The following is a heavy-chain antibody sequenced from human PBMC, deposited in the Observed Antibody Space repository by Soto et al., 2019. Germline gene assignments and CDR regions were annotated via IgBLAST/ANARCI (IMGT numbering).Heavy chain of an antibody. Sequence: SETLSLTCAVSGGSISSGCYSWSWIRQPPGKGLEWIGYIYHSGSTYYNPSLKSRVTISVDRSKNQFSLKLSSVTAADTAVYYCARGPPNTYWGQGTLVTVSS. CDR3: ARGPPNTY. D-gene: IGHD2-8*01. CDR1: GGSISSGCYS. V-gene: IGHV4-30-2*01. J-gene: IGHJ4*02. CDR2: IYHSGST.